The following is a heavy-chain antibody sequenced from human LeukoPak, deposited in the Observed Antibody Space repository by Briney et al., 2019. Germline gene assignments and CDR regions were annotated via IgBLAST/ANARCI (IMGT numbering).Heavy chain of an antibody. CDR1: GYTFTSYD. D-gene: IGHD3-10*01. CDR3: ARGTMVRPKLPDY. Sequence: ASVKVSCKASGYTFTSYDINWVRQATGQGLDGMGWMNPNSGNTGYAQKFQGRVTMTRNTSISTAYMELSSLRSEDTAVYYCARGTMVRPKLPDYWGQGTLVTVSS. CDR2: MNPNSGNT. J-gene: IGHJ4*02. V-gene: IGHV1-8*01.